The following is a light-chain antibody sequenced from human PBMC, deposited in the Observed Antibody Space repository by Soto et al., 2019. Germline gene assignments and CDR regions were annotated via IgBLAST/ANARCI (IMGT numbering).Light chain of an antibody. CDR1: RSDVGGYNS. J-gene: IGLJ2*01. CDR3: SSYTSTSTLV. V-gene: IGLV2-14*01. Sequence: QSVLTQPASVSGSPGQSITISCSGTRSDVGGYNSVSWYQQHPGKVPKLMIYDVSNRPSGVSNRFSGSKSGNTASLTISGLQAEDEADYYCSSYTSTSTLVFGGGTKVTVL. CDR2: DVS.